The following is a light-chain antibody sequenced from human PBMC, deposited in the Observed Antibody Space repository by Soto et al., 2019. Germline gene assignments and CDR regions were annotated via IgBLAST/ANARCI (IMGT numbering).Light chain of an antibody. Sequence: ETVMTQPPATLSVSPGEGATLSCRASQSVRTKVAWYQQTPGQAPRLLIYGASSRATGIPARFSGSGSGTEFTLTISSLQSEDSAVYYCQQYNTWPAEITFGQGTRLEIK. J-gene: IGKJ5*01. V-gene: IGKV3D-15*01. CDR3: QQYNTWPAEIT. CDR1: QSVRTK. CDR2: GAS.